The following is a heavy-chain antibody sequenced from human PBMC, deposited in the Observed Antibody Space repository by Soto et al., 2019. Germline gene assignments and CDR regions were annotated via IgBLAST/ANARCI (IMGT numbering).Heavy chain of an antibody. V-gene: IGHV3-30-3*01. CDR2: ISYDGSNK. CDR1: GSTFSSYA. Sequence: GGALILPFATSGSTFSSYAMHWVRQAPGKGLEWVAVISYDGSNKYYADSVKGRFTISRENSKNTLYLQMNSLRAEDTAVYYCARERNFAFDIWGQGTMVTVSS. CDR3: ARERNFAFDI. J-gene: IGHJ3*02.